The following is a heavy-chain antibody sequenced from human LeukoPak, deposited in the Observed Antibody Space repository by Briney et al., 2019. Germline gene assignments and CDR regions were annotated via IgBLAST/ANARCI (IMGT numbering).Heavy chain of an antibody. CDR1: GGSISSGGYY. CDR3: ARAHNWKYYP. Sequence: SETLSLTCTVSGGSISSGGYYWSWIRQHPGKGLEWIGYIYYSGSTYYNPSLKSRVTISVDTSKNQFSLKLSSVTAADTAVYYCARAHNWKYYPWGQGTLVTVSS. D-gene: IGHD1-20*01. J-gene: IGHJ5*02. V-gene: IGHV4-31*03. CDR2: IYYSGST.